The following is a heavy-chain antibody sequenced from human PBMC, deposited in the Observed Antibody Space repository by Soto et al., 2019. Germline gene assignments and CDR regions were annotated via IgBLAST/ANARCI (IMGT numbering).Heavy chain of an antibody. V-gene: IGHV3-11*01. CDR2: IGPYGNSI. CDR1: GFRFSDYF. Sequence: SCAASGFRFSDYFMSWLRQAPGKGLEWVSYIGPYGNSIYYADSVKGRFTISRDDATKSLHLHMNSLRTDDTAVYYCARDDHTYGVYWGQGTPVTVYS. D-gene: IGHD2-21*01. CDR3: ARDDHTYGVY. J-gene: IGHJ4*02.